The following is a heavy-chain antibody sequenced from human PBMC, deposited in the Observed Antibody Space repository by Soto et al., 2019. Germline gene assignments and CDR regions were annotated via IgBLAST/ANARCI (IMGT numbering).Heavy chain of an antibody. CDR3: ARSLSKFVQLWNRLPIYYFDL. V-gene: IGHV3-7*03. CDR2: IKQDGSEQ. Sequence: DVQLVESGGGLVQPGGSLRLSCAASGFPFSGYWMTWVRQAPGKGLEWVANIKQDGSEQFYVDSVKGRFTIARDNAKNLVDLQMNSLRAEDTAIYYCARSLSKFVQLWNRLPIYYFDLWGQGTLVTVSS. J-gene: IGHJ4*02. CDR1: GFPFSGYW. D-gene: IGHD3-10*01.